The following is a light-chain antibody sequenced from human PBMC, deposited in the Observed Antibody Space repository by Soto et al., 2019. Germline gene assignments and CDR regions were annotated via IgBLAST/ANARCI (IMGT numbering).Light chain of an antibody. V-gene: IGLV2-14*01. J-gene: IGLJ3*02. CDR2: EVR. CDR1: SSDFGAYNY. CDR3: SSYTSSSTWV. Sequence: QSALTQPASVSGSPGQSITISCTGTSSDFGAYNYVSWYQQHPGNAPKLMIYEVRNRPSGVSDRFSGSRSGNTASLTISGLQAEDESDYYCSSYTSSSTWVFGGGTKLTVL.